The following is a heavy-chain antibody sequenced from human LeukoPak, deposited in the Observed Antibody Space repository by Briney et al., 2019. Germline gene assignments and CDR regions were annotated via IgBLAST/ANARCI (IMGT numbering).Heavy chain of an antibody. J-gene: IGHJ6*02. D-gene: IGHD3-22*01. CDR3: ARLPRMDYYDSSGYKYYYYYGMDV. CDR2: IYYSGST. V-gene: IGHV4-30-4*01. Sequence: SETLSLTCTVSGGSISSGDYYWSWIRQPPGKGLEWIGYIYYSGSTYYNPSFKSRVTISVDTSKNQFSLKLSSVTAADTAVYYCARLPRMDYYDSSGYKYYYYYGMDVWGQGTTVTVSS. CDR1: GGSISSGDYY.